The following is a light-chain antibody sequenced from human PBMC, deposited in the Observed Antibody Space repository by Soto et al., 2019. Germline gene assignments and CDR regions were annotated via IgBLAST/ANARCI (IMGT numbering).Light chain of an antibody. CDR1: QSLYNNY. Sequence: EIVLTQSPGSLSLFPGETATLSCRASQSLYNNYLAWYQEQPGQPPRLLIHTPSSRPTGIPVRFSRSGSGTDFTLTITRLEPEDSAVYYCQQYGSSLTFGEGTRLEIK. CDR3: QQYGSSLT. V-gene: IGKV3-20*01. J-gene: IGKJ5*01. CDR2: TPS.